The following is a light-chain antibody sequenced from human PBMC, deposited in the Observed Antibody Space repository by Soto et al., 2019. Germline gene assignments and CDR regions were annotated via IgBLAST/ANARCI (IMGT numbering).Light chain of an antibody. CDR1: SSNIGAGYD. CDR3: QSYDNSLSISVV. V-gene: IGLV1-40*01. Sequence: QPVLTQPPSVSGAPGQRVTISCTGNSSNIGAGYDVHWYQQVPGTAPKLLIYVNSNRPSGVPDRFSGSKSGTSASLAITGLQAEDEADYYCQSYDNSLSISVVFGGGTKLTVL. CDR2: VNS. J-gene: IGLJ2*01.